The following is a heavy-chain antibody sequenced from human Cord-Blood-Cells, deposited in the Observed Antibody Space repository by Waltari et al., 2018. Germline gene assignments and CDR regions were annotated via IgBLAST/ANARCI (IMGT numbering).Heavy chain of an antibody. CDR1: GFTLSSYG. CDR2: IGYDGSNK. J-gene: IGHJ3*02. Sequence: QVQLVESGGGVVQPGRSLRLSCAASGFTLSSYGMHWVRQAPGKGLDRVAVIGYDGSNKYYADSVKGRFTISRDNSKNTLYLQMNSLRAEDTAVYYCARDSSSSYAFDIWGQGTMVTVSS. D-gene: IGHD6-6*01. CDR3: ARDSSSSYAFDI. V-gene: IGHV3-33*01.